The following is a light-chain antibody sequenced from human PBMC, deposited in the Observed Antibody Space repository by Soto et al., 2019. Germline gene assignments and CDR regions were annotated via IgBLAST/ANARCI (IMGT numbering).Light chain of an antibody. Sequence: EIMFTQSPSTLSLSPGERATLSCRASQSVSSSYLAWYQQKPGQAPRLLIYGASTRATGIPARFSGSGSGTEFTLTISSLQSEDFAVYYCQQYNNWITFGQRTRLEI. J-gene: IGKJ5*01. CDR3: QQYNNWIT. CDR1: QSVSSSY. V-gene: IGKV3-15*01. CDR2: GAS.